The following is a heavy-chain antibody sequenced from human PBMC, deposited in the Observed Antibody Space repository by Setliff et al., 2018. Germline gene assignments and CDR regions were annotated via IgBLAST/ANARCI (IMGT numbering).Heavy chain of an antibody. CDR1: GFTFSTYA. D-gene: IGHD1-26*01. Sequence: PGGSLRLSCAASGFTFSTYAMHWVRQAPGKGLEWVGYIFYDGSEKYYADSVKGRFTISRDNSKNTVYLEMNNLRADDTAVYYCAGDPPRSDWRLDSWGQGTLVTVPQ. J-gene: IGHJ4*02. V-gene: IGHV3-33*08. CDR3: AGDPPRSDWRLDS. CDR2: IFYDGSEK.